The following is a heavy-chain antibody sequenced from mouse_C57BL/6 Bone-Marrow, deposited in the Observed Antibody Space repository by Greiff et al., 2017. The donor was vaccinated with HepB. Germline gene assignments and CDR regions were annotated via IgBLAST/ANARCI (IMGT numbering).Heavy chain of an antibody. CDR2: ISSGSSTI. J-gene: IGHJ4*01. V-gene: IGHV5-17*01. CDR3: ARWGGRNYAMDY. D-gene: IGHD3-3*01. CDR1: GFTFSDYG. Sequence: DVMLVESGGGLVKPGGSLKLSCAASGFTFSDYGMHWVRQAPEKGLEWVAYISSGSSTIYYADTVKGRFTISRDNAKNTLFLQMTSLRSEDTAMYYCARWGGRNYAMDYWGQGTSVTVSS.